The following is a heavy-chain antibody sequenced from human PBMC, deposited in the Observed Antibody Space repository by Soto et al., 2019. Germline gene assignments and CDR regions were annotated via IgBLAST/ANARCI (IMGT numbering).Heavy chain of an antibody. CDR1: GGSMSRYY. D-gene: IGHD1-1*01. Sequence: PSETLSLTCTVSGGSMSRYYWNWIRQSPGKGLEWIGYIYYSGNIYYSGSTQYNPSLKSRGTISLDTSKNQFSLNLSSVTAADTAIYYCARGTDLYKTGNYWGQGTLVTVSS. V-gene: IGHV4-59*12. CDR3: ARGTDLYKTGNY. J-gene: IGHJ4*02. CDR2: IYYSGNIYYSGST.